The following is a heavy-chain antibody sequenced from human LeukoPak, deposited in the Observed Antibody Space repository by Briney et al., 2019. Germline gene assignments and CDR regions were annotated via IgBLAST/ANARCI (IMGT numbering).Heavy chain of an antibody. D-gene: IGHD6-19*01. Sequence: GGSLRLSCAASGFTFSTYNMNWVRQAPGKGLEWVSSISGSSSYIYYADSVKGRFTISRDNAKNTVYLQMNSLRAEDTAVYYCARDLMGAYSSGWWRGYYYYMDVWGKGTTVTISS. CDR2: ISGSSSYI. J-gene: IGHJ6*03. CDR3: ARDLMGAYSSGWWRGYYYYMDV. CDR1: GFTFSTYN. V-gene: IGHV3-21*01.